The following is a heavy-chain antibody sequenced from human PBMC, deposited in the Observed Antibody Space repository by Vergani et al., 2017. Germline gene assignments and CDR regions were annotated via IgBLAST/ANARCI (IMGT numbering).Heavy chain of an antibody. CDR1: GFTFNEYW. Sequence: EVELVESGGGLVQPGGSLRLSCAASGFTFNEYWMHWARQAPGKGLVWVSGMNGDGDTISYADSVKGRFTISRDNAKNTLSLQMNSLRAEDTAVYYCARARKFRFGVVWENWFDPWGQGTLVTVSS. V-gene: IGHV3-74*01. J-gene: IGHJ5*02. CDR3: ARARKFRFGVVWENWFDP. D-gene: IGHD3-3*01. CDR2: MNGDGDTI.